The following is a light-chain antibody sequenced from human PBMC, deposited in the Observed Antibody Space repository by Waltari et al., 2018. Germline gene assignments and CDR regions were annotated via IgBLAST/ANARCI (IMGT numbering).Light chain of an antibody. CDR3: QQYSSYPYS. CDR2: SAS. CDR1: QTISSS. V-gene: IGKV1-6*01. J-gene: IGKJ2*03. Sequence: AIQMTQSPSSLSASVGDTVTITCRESQTISSSLAWYQQKPGKAPKFLIYSASDLQSGVPSRFSGGKSGTDFTLTISSLQPEDIGSYYCQQYSSYPYSFGQGTKVEIK.